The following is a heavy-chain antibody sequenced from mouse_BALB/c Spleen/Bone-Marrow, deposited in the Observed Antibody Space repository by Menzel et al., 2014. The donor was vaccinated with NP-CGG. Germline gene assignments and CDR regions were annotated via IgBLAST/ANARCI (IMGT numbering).Heavy chain of an antibody. Sequence: QVQLQQSGAELVKPGASVKLSCKASGYTFTGYIIHWIKQRSGQGLEWIGWFYPGSGNIKYNEKFKDKATLTADKSSSTVYMELSRLTSEDSAVYFCTRLFYGSSYFDYWGQGTTLTVSS. D-gene: IGHD1-1*01. J-gene: IGHJ2*01. CDR3: TRLFYGSSYFDY. CDR2: FYPGSGNI. V-gene: IGHV1-62-2*01. CDR1: GYTFTGYI.